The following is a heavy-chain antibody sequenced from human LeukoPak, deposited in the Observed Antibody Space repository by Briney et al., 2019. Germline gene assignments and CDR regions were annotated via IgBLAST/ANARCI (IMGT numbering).Heavy chain of an antibody. Sequence: PGGSLRLSCAASGFTFNNYAMSWVRQAPGKGLEWVSAISGSGGSTYYADSVKGRFTISRDNSKNTLYLLMNSLRAEDTAVYYCAKDTAYNFWSGSSFDPWGQGTLVTVSS. CDR2: ISGSGGST. CDR3: AKDTAYNFWSGSSFDP. J-gene: IGHJ5*02. CDR1: GFTFNNYA. V-gene: IGHV3-23*01. D-gene: IGHD3-3*01.